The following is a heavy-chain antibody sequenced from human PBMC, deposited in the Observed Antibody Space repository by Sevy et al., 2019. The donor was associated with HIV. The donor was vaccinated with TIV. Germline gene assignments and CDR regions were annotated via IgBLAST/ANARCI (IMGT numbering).Heavy chain of an antibody. CDR2: ISSSSSYI. V-gene: IGHV3-21*01. Sequence: GGSLRLSCAASEFTFSNFAMSWVRQAPGKGLEWVSSISSSSSYIYYADSVKGRFTISRDNAKNSLYLQMNSLRAEDTAVYYCARDTLLTYYYDSSQGDYFDYWGQGTLVTVSS. J-gene: IGHJ4*02. CDR3: ARDTLLTYYYDSSQGDYFDY. D-gene: IGHD3-22*01. CDR1: EFTFSNFA.